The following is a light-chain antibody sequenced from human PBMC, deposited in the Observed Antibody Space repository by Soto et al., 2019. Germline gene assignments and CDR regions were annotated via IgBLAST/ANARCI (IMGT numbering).Light chain of an antibody. CDR1: SGHSNYV. J-gene: IGLJ2*01. CDR3: QTWDAGVRV. V-gene: IGLV4-69*01. Sequence: QSVLTQSPSASASLGASVKLTCTLSSGHSNYVIAWHQQQPEKGPRYLMKINSDGSHSKGDGIPDRFSGSSSGAERYLTISSLQSEDEADNYCQTWDAGVRVFGGGTKLTVL. CDR2: INSDGSH.